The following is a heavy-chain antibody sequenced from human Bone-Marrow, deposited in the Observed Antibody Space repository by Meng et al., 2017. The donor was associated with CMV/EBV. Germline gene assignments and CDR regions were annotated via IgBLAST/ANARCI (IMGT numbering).Heavy chain of an antibody. V-gene: IGHV4-34*01. CDR2: INHSGST. D-gene: IGHD2-2*01. CDR1: GGSFSGYY. J-gene: IGHJ6*02. Sequence: SQILSLTCAVYGGSFSGYYWNWIRQPPGKGLEWIGEINHSGSTNYSPSLKSRVTISVDTSKNQFSLKVSSVTAADTAVYYCARGARCSSSSCYRAAYYYSGMNVWDQGTTVTVTS. CDR3: ARGARCSSSSCYRAAYYYSGMNV.